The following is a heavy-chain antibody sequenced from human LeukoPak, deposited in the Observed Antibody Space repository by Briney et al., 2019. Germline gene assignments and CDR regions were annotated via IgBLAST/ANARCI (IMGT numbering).Heavy chain of an antibody. V-gene: IGHV2-5*02. Sequence: SGPTLVKPTQTLTVTCTFSGFSLSTRGLGVGWIRPPPGKALEWLAVIYWDDDKRYSPSLKSRLTITKDTSKNQVVLTMTNMDPVDTATYYCALSPDIAAAGIMSWFDPGGQGTLVTVSS. CDR1: GFSLSTRGLG. CDR2: IYWDDDK. D-gene: IGHD6-13*01. J-gene: IGHJ5*02. CDR3: ALSPDIAAAGIMSWFDP.